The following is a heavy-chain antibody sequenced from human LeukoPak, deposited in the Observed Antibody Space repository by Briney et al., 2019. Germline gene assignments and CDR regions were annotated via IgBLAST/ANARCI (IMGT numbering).Heavy chain of an antibody. CDR3: ARVGLRLGELSLYSDY. V-gene: IGHV7-4-1*02. Sequence: ASVKVSCKASGSTFTSYAMNWVRQAPGQGLEWMGWINTNTGNPTYAQGFTGRFVFSLDTSVSTAYLQISSLKAEDTAVYYCARVGLRLGELSLYSDYWGQGTLVTVSS. J-gene: IGHJ4*02. D-gene: IGHD3-16*02. CDR2: INTNTGNP. CDR1: GSTFTSYA.